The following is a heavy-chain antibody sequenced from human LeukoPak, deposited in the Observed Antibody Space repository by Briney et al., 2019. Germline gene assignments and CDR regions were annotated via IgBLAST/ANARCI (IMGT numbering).Heavy chain of an antibody. CDR2: INAGNGNT. CDR1: GYTFTSYA. J-gene: IGHJ5*02. CDR3: ATDSSSWPNWFDP. V-gene: IGHV1-3*01. Sequence: ASVKVSCKASGYTFTSYAMHWVRQAPGQRLEWMGWINAGNGNTKYSQNFQGRVTITRDTSASTAYMELSSLRSEDTAVYYCATDSSSWPNWFDPWGQGTLVTVSS. D-gene: IGHD6-13*01.